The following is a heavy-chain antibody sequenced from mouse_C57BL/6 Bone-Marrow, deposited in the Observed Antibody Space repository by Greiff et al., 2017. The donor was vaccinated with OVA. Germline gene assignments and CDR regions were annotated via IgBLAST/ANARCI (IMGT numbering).Heavy chain of an antibody. Sequence: EVMLVESVAELVRPGASVKLSCTASGFNIKNTYMHWVKQRPEQGLEWIGRIDPANGNTKYAPKFQGKATITADTSSNTAYLQLSSLTSEDTAIYYCASHDLEGDYFDYWGQGTTLTVSS. J-gene: IGHJ2*01. CDR3: ASHDLEGDYFDY. D-gene: IGHD2-3*01. CDR2: IDPANGNT. CDR1: GFNIKNTY. V-gene: IGHV14-3*01.